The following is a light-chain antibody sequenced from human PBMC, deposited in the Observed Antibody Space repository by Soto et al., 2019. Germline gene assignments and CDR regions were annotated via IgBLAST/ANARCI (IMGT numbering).Light chain of an antibody. Sequence: DIQMTQSPSTLSASVGDRVTITCRASQSIGSSLAWYQQRPGKAPNLLIYDASSLGSGVPSRFSGSGSGTEFTTPFRGLQPDDFTTYYSQNYDSYYLWTFGQGTRVE. J-gene: IGKJ1*01. CDR1: QSIGSS. V-gene: IGKV1-5*01. CDR2: DAS. CDR3: QNYDSYYLWT.